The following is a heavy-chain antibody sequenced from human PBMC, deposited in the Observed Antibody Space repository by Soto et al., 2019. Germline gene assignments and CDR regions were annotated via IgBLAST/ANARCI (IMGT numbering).Heavy chain of an antibody. CDR3: ARLPVVVIALGYFDP. V-gene: IGHV4-38-2*02. D-gene: IGHD2-21*01. CDR1: GDSISSSYY. Sequence: QLQLQESGPGLVKPSETLSLTCTVSGDSISSSYYWGWVRQPPGKGLECIGAVYHTGFTYYNPSLKSRLTISLDPSKNQFSLRLSSVTAADTAIYYCARLPVVVIALGYFDPWGPGTLVTVSS. CDR2: VYHTGFT. J-gene: IGHJ5*02.